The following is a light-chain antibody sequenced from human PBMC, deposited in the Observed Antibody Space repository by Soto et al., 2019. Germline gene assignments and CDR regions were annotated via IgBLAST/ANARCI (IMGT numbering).Light chain of an antibody. Sequence: EVVLTQSPVTLSLSPGERATLSCRASQSVGTFLAWYQQKPGHAPRLIIYDTSNRATGIPAMFSGTGSWTDFALTINSVAPEDFAVYFCQHRTNWPRTFGQGTKLDIK. J-gene: IGKJ2*01. CDR3: QHRTNWPRT. V-gene: IGKV3-11*01. CDR2: DTS. CDR1: QSVGTF.